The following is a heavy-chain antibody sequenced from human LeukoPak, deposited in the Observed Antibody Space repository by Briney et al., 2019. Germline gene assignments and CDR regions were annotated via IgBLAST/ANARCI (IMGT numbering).Heavy chain of an antibody. CDR1: GYTFTGYY. Sequence: GASVKVSCKASGYTFTGYYIHWVRQAPRQGLEWMGWINPNSGGTNYAQKFQGRVTMTRDTSISTAYMELSRLGSDDTAVYYCARGVTRLVTTPFGVWGQGTLVTVSS. V-gene: IGHV1-2*02. D-gene: IGHD4-17*01. J-gene: IGHJ4*02. CDR3: ARGVTRLVTTPFGV. CDR2: INPNSGGT.